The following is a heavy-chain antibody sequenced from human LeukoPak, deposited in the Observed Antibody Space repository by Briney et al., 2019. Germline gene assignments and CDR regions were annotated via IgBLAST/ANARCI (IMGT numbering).Heavy chain of an antibody. V-gene: IGHV4-39*07. CDR3: AREDAEQMDNSFDI. J-gene: IGHJ3*02. CDR2: VYYIGST. D-gene: IGHD5-24*01. CDR1: GGSISSSSDY. Sequence: NPSETLSLTCTVSGGSISSSSDYWGWIRQPPGKGPEWIGSVYYIGSTFYNPSLKSRLTISIDTSKNQFSLKLRSVTAADTAVYYCAREDAEQMDNSFDIWGQGTMVTVSS.